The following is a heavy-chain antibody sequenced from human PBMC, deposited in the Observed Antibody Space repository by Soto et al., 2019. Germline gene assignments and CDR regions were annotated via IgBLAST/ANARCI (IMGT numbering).Heavy chain of an antibody. V-gene: IGHV1-46*03. CDR3: ARDRVEMATSLPGY. CDR2: INPSGGST. Sequence: ASVKVTCKASGYTFTSYYMRWVRQSPGQGLEWMGIINPSGGSTSYAQKFQGRVTMTRDTSTSTVYMELSSLRSEDTAVYYCARDRVEMATSLPGYWGQGTLVTVSS. D-gene: IGHD5-12*01. CDR1: GYTFTSYY. J-gene: IGHJ4*02.